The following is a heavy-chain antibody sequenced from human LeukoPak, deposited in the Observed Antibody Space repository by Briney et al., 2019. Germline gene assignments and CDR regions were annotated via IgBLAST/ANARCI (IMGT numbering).Heavy chain of an antibody. CDR1: GGSFTAYY. CDR2: IDHAGKT. V-gene: IGHV4-34*01. CDR3: ARVPPPGATAFGVGDN. J-gene: IGHJ4*02. D-gene: IGHD3-10*01. Sequence: SETLSLTCAVYGGSFTAYYWTWIRQSPGKGPEWIGEIDHAGKTNYNPSLMSRVILSVDASKNQFSLRLSTVTAADTGVYYCARVPPPGATAFGVGDNWGQGTPVTVSS.